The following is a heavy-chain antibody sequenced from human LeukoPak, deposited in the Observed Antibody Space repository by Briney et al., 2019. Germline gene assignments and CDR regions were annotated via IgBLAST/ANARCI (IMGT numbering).Heavy chain of an antibody. Sequence: TSETLSLTCTVSGGSISSSSYYWGWIRQPPGKGQEWIGSIYYSGSTYYNPSLKSRVTISVDTSKNQFSLKLSSVTAADTAVYYCARLEQQLVPDYWGQGTLVTVSS. J-gene: IGHJ4*02. V-gene: IGHV4-39*01. CDR1: GGSISSSSYY. D-gene: IGHD6-13*01. CDR2: IYYSGST. CDR3: ARLEQQLVPDY.